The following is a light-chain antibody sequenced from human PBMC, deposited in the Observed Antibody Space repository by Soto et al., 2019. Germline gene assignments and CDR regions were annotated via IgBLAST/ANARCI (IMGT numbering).Light chain of an antibody. V-gene: IGKV3-15*01. J-gene: IGKJ1*01. CDR2: GAS. Sequence: DIVMTQSPATLSVSPGESATLSCTPSQNINNNLAWYQQRPGQPPRLLIFGASNRATGIPDRFGGSGSGTEFTLTISSLQSEDFAVYYCQQYEDWPPWTFGQGSKVEIK. CDR3: QQYEDWPPWT. CDR1: QNINNN.